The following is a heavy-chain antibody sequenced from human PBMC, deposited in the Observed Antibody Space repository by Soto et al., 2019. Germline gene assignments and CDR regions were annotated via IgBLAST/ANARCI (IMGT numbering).Heavy chain of an antibody. J-gene: IGHJ4*02. CDR2: INHSGST. D-gene: IGHD7-27*01. Sequence: QLPLQESGPGLVKPSETLSLTCTVSGGSISSSSYYWGWIRQPPGKGLEWSGSINHSGSTYYNPSVKSRVTISVDTSKRQFSLKLLSVNAADTDVYSCARLNLNWGWDFDYWGQGTLVTFSS. CDR1: GGSISSSSYY. CDR3: ARLNLNWGWDFDY. V-gene: IGHV4-39*01.